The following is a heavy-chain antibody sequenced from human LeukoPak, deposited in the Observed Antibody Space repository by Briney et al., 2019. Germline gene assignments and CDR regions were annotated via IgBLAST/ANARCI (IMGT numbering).Heavy chain of an antibody. Sequence: ASVKVSCKASGYTFTGYYMHWVRQAPGRGLEWMGRINPNSGGTNYAQKFQGRVTMTRDTSISTAYMELSRLRSDDTAVYYCARGPMTMISYYYMDVWGKGTTVTVSS. J-gene: IGHJ6*03. V-gene: IGHV1-2*06. D-gene: IGHD3-22*01. CDR2: INPNSGGT. CDR1: GYTFTGYY. CDR3: ARGPMTMISYYYMDV.